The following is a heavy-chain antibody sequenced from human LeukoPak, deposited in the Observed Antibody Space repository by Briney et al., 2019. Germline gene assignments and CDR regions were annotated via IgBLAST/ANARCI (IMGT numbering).Heavy chain of an antibody. V-gene: IGHV4-59*08. D-gene: IGHD7-27*01. Sequence: SETLSLTCTVSGGSTSSYYWSWIRQPPGKALEWIGYIYYTGSTNYNPSLKSRVTILVDTSKNQFSLKLSSVTAADTAVYYCARQRSLTGNYYYYDMDVWGQGTTVTVSS. CDR2: IYYTGST. J-gene: IGHJ6*02. CDR3: ARQRSLTGNYYYYDMDV. CDR1: GGSTSSYY.